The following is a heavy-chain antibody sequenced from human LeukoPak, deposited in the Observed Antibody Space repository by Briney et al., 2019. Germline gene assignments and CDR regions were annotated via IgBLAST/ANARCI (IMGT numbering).Heavy chain of an antibody. Sequence: SGGSLRLSCAASGFTFSSYEMNWVRQAPGKGLEWASYISSSGSTIYYADSVKGRFTISRDNSKNTLYLQMNSLRAEDTAVYYCAKDDRWLPYDYWGQGTLVTVSS. CDR3: AKDDRWLPYDY. V-gene: IGHV3-48*03. D-gene: IGHD5-24*01. CDR2: ISSSGSTI. CDR1: GFTFSSYE. J-gene: IGHJ4*02.